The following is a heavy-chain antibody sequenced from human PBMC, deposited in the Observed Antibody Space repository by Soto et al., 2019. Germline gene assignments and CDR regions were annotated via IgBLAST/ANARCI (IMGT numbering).Heavy chain of an antibody. CDR2: ISSRSDI. Sequence: PGGSLRLSCVGSGFTFSNFSINWVRQAPGKGLGWVSSISSRSDIYYADSLKGRFTIPRDNAKNSVSLQMNSLRAEDTAVYYCAREYTAWPLAYGLDVWGQGTTVTVSS. CDR3: AREYTAWPLAYGLDV. D-gene: IGHD2-2*02. V-gene: IGHV3-21*01. J-gene: IGHJ6*02. CDR1: GFTFSNFS.